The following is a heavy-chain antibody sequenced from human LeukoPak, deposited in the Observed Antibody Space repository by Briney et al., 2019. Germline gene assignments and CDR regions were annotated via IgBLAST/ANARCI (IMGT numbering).Heavy chain of an antibody. Sequence: GGSLRLSCAATGFTFSDYYMSWIRQAPGKGLEWVSYISSSSYTNYADSVKGRFTISRDNAKNSLYLQMNSLRAEDTAVYYCARDQGWYSYFDYWGQGTLVTVSS. CDR1: GFTFSDYY. CDR3: ARDQGWYSYFDY. D-gene: IGHD6-19*01. V-gene: IGHV3-11*06. CDR2: ISSSSYT. J-gene: IGHJ4*02.